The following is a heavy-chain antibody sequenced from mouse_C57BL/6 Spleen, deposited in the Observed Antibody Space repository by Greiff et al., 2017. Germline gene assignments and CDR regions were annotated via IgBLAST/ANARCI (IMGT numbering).Heavy chain of an antibody. CDR1: GYTFTSYT. Sequence: QVQLQQSGAELARPGASVKMSCKASGYTFTSYTMHWVKQRPGQGLEWIGYITPSSGYTKYNQKFKDKATLTADKSSSTAYMQLSSLTSEDSAVYYCAREDYGSSTYYYAMDYWGQGTSVTVSS. CDR3: AREDYGSSTYYYAMDY. V-gene: IGHV1-4*01. J-gene: IGHJ4*01. CDR2: ITPSSGYT. D-gene: IGHD1-1*01.